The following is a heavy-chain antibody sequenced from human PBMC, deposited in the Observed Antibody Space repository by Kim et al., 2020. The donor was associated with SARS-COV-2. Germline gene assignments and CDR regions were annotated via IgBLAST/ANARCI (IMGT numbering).Heavy chain of an antibody. D-gene: IGHD6-6*01. CDR1: GGSFSGYY. CDR3: ARVGRLAARPLDCGMDG. CDR2: INHSGST. J-gene: IGHJ6*01. Sequence: SETLSLTCAVYGGSFSGYYWSWIRQPPGKGLEWIGEINHSGSTNYNPSLKSRVTISVDTSKNQFSLKLSSVTAADTAVYYCARVGRLAARPLDCGMDGWG. V-gene: IGHV4-34*01.